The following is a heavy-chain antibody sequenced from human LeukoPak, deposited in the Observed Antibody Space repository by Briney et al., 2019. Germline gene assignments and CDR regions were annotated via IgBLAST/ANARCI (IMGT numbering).Heavy chain of an antibody. V-gene: IGHV3-7*01. CDR1: GFTFSSYW. Sequence: GGSLRLSCAASGFTFSSYWMSWVRQAPGKGLEWVANIKQDGSEKYYVDSVKGRFTISRDNAKNSLYLQMNSLRAEDTAVYYCARDQRIAARLLRTKDYYYYYYMDVWGKGTTVTVSS. D-gene: IGHD6-6*01. J-gene: IGHJ6*03. CDR3: ARDQRIAARLLRTKDYYYYYYMDV. CDR2: IKQDGSEK.